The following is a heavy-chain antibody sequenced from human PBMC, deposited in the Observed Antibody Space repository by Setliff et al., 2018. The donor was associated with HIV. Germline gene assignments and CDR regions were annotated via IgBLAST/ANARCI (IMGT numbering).Heavy chain of an antibody. CDR3: AKDGDYSNWDYDAFDI. CDR2: IPYDGSQN. V-gene: IGHV3-30*02. D-gene: IGHD1-7*01. CDR1: GFSFSNYA. Sequence: PGGSLRLSCAASGFSFSNYAMHWVRQAPGKGLEGVAFIPYDGSQNYYADSVKGRFTISRDNSRDTLFLQMNSLRAEDTAVYYCAKDGDYSNWDYDAFDIWGQGTMVTVSS. J-gene: IGHJ3*02.